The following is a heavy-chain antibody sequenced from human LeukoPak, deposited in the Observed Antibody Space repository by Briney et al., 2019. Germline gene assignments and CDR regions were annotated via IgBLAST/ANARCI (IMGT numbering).Heavy chain of an antibody. CDR3: ARGLIATGYYYGMDV. D-gene: IGHD1-14*01. V-gene: IGHV3-33*01. CDR2: IWYGGSNK. CDR1: GFTFSSYG. Sequence: GGSLRLSCAASGFTFSSYGMHWVRQAPGRGLEWVAVIWYGGSNKYYADSVKGRFTISRDNSKNTLYLQMNSLRAEDTAVYYCARGLIATGYYYGMDVWGQGTTVTVSS. J-gene: IGHJ6*02.